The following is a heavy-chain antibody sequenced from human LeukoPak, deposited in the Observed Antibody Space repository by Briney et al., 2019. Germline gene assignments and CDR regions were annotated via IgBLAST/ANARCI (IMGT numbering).Heavy chain of an antibody. V-gene: IGHV4-39*07. D-gene: IGHD3-3*02. J-gene: IGHJ3*02. CDR3: ASQLVLGGSLWAFDI. CDR1: GGSISSSSYY. Sequence: SETLSLTCTVSGGSISSSSYYWGWIRQPPGKGLEWIGSIYYSGSTYYNPSLKSRVTISVDTSKNQFSLKLSSVTAADTAVYYCASQLVLGGSLWAFDIWGQGTMVTVSS. CDR2: IYYSGST.